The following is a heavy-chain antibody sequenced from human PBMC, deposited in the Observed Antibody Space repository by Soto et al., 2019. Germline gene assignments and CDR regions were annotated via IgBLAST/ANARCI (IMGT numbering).Heavy chain of an antibody. D-gene: IGHD6-13*01. CDR3: ARESGHKITEQHPNYGMDV. CDR1: GGSISSGGYY. V-gene: IGHV4-31*03. CDR2: IYYSGST. Sequence: TLSLTCTVSGGSISSGGYYWSWIRQHPGKGLEWIGYIYYSGSTYYNPSLKSRVTISVDTSKNQFSLKLSSVTAADTAVYYCARESGHKITEQHPNYGMDVWGQGTTVTVSS. J-gene: IGHJ6*02.